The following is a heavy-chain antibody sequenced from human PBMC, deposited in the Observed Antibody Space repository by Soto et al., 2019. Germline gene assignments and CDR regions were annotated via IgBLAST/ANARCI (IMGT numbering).Heavy chain of an antibody. J-gene: IGHJ4*02. CDR1: GGSFSGYY. CDR3: ARPPGYISDWSYFDL. D-gene: IGHD3-9*01. CDR2: INLIGIT. V-gene: IGHV4-34*01. Sequence: SETLSLTCAVYGGSFSGYYWSWMRQRPGKGLEWNGEINLIGITNYSHSLTSRVTISVYTSKNQFSLKLSSVTAADTAVYHCARPPGYISDWSYFDLWGQGTQVTVSS.